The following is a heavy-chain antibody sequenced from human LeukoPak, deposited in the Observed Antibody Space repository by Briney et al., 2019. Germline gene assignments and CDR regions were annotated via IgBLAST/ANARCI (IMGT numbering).Heavy chain of an antibody. V-gene: IGHV3-7*03. D-gene: IGHD3-22*01. Sequence: GGSLRLSCAASGFTFSSYWMNWVRQAPGKGLEWVANIKQDGSEKHYVDSVKGRFTISRDNSKNTLYLQMNSLRAEDTAVYYCARVTYYYDSSGYSHDAFDIWGQGTMVTVSS. J-gene: IGHJ3*02. CDR2: IKQDGSEK. CDR1: GFTFSSYW. CDR3: ARVTYYYDSSGYSHDAFDI.